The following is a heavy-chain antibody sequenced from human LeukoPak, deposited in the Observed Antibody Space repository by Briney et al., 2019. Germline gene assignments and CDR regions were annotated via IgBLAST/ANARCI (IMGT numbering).Heavy chain of an antibody. Sequence: GGSLRLSCAASGFTFSSYAMSWVRQAPGKGLEWVSAISGSGGSTYYADSVKGRFTISRDNSKNTLYLQMNSLRAEDTAVYYCARGAITIFGVVYYYGLDVWGQGTTVTVSS. D-gene: IGHD3-3*01. CDR3: ARGAITIFGVVYYYGLDV. J-gene: IGHJ6*02. CDR1: GFTFSSYA. CDR2: ISGSGGST. V-gene: IGHV3-23*01.